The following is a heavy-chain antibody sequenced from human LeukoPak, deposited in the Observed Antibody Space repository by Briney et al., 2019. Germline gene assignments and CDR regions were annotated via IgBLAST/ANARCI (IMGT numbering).Heavy chain of an antibody. CDR2: IYYSGSA. V-gene: IGHV4-59*08. J-gene: IGHJ4*02. CDR1: GGSISNYY. CDR3: VRHPPGRHYFDN. Sequence: SETLSHTFTVSGGSISNYYLSWIRQPPGKGLEWIGYIYYSGSANYNPSLKSRVTISVDTSKNQFSLKVNSVTAADTAVYYCVRHPPGRHYFDNWGQGPVTTVSS.